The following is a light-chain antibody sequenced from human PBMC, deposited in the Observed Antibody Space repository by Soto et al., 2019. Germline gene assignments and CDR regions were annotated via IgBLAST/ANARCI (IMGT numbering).Light chain of an antibody. CDR2: EVT. Sequence: QSALTQPPSASGSPGQSVTISCTGTSSDVGGYNYVSWYQQHPGSAPKLIIYEVTKRPSGVPDRFSGSKSGNTASLTVSGLQAADEADYYCSSYAGSNNPYVFGTRTKVTVL. J-gene: IGLJ1*01. CDR3: SSYAGSNNPYV. CDR1: SSDVGGYNY. V-gene: IGLV2-8*01.